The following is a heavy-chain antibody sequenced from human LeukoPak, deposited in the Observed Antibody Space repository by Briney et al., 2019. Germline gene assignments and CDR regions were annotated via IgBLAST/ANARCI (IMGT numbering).Heavy chain of an antibody. CDR2: INHSGST. D-gene: IGHD5-12*01. Sequence: SETLSLTCAVYGGSFSGYYWSWIRQPPGKGLEWIGEINHSGSTNYNPSLKSRVTISVDTSKNQFSLKLSSVTAPDTAVYYCARDLGGYEFDYWGQGTLVTVSS. CDR1: GGSFSGYY. J-gene: IGHJ4*02. V-gene: IGHV4-34*01. CDR3: ARDLGGYEFDY.